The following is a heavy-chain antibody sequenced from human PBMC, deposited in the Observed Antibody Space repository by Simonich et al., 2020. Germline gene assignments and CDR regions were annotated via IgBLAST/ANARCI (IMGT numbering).Heavy chain of an antibody. CDR1: GFTFSSYW. Sequence: EVQLVESGGGLVQPGGSLRLSCAASGFTFSSYWMHWVRQAPGKGLVWVSRIKSDGGSTSSADSEKGRFTISRNNAKNTLYLQMNSLRAEDTAVYYCAREAGDLWYFDLWGRGTLVTVSS. CDR2: IKSDGGST. V-gene: IGHV3-74*01. J-gene: IGHJ2*01. D-gene: IGHD7-27*01. CDR3: AREAGDLWYFDL.